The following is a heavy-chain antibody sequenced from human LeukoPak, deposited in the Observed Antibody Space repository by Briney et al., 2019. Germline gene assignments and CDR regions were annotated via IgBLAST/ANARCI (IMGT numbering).Heavy chain of an antibody. D-gene: IGHD2-2*02. CDR1: GGTFSSYA. J-gene: IGHJ4*02. CDR2: IIPILGIA. Sequence: SVKVSCKASGGTFSSYAISWVRQAPGQGLEWMGRIIPILGIANYAQKFQGRVTITADKSTSTAYMELSSLRSEDTAVYYCAGLTDIVVVPAAIGEDYWGQGTLVTVSS. CDR3: AGLTDIVVVPAAIGEDY. V-gene: IGHV1-69*04.